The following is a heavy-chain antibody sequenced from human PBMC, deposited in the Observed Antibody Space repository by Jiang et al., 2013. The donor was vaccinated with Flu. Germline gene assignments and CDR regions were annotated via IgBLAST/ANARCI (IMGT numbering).Heavy chain of an antibody. CDR2: VYWDDDK. CDR1: GFSLSSSGMG. Sequence: KPTQTLTLTCTFSGFSLSSSGMGVGWIRQPPGKALEWLALVYWDDDKHHSPSLKSRLTITKDTSKNQVVLTLTNMDPVDTATYSCAHSRGYHFWNGSYYFDYWGQGTLVTVSS. D-gene: IGHD3-3*01. J-gene: IGHJ4*02. CDR3: AHSRGYHFWNGSYYFDY. V-gene: IGHV2-5*02.